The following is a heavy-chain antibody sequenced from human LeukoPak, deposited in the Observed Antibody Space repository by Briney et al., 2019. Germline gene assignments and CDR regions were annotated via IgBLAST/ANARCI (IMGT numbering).Heavy chain of an antibody. Sequence: SVKASCRASGGTFSSYAISWVRQAPGQGLEWMGRIIPILGIANYAQKFQGRVTITADKSTSTAYMELSSLRSEDTAVYYCARGENNGDWTRLFDYWGQGTLVTVSS. CDR2: IIPILGIA. V-gene: IGHV1-69*04. J-gene: IGHJ4*02. CDR3: ARGENNGDWTRLFDY. D-gene: IGHD4-17*01. CDR1: GGTFSSYA.